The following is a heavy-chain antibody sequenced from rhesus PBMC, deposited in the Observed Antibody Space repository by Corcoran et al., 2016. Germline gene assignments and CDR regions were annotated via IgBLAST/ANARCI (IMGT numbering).Heavy chain of an antibody. CDR3: ARHATVTAFDY. CDR2: IGGSSGST. J-gene: IGHJ4*01. D-gene: IGHD4-35*01. CDR1: GYSISSGYY. V-gene: IGHV4-99*01. Sequence: QVQLQESGPGLVKPSETLSLTCAVSGYSISSGYYWGWIRQPPGKGLEWIGYIGGSSGSTYYNPSLKSRVTISKDTSKNQFSLKLSSVTAADTAVYYCARHATVTAFDYWGQGVLVTVSS.